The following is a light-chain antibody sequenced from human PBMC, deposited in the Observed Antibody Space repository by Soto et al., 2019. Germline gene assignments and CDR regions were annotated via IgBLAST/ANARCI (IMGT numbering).Light chain of an antibody. J-gene: IGKJ2*03. CDR2: GAS. V-gene: IGKV3-15*01. CDR1: QNVARY. Sequence: EILMTQSPATLSVSPGERATLSCRASQNVARYLAWSQQKPGQAPRLLIHGASTRASGIPARFSGSGSGTEFTLTISSLQSEDFAVYYCQQYSNWPPYSFGQGNKLEIQ. CDR3: QQYSNWPPYS.